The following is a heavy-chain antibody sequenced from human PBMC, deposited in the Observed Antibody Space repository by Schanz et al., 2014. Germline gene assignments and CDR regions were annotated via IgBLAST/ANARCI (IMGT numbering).Heavy chain of an antibody. CDR1: GGTFSSYA. J-gene: IGHJ6*02. CDR3: ASALTTWGGMDV. V-gene: IGHV1-69*04. Sequence: QVQLVQSGAEVKKPGSSVKVSCKASGGTFSSYAISWVRHAPGQGLEWMGRIIPIFGITNYAQRFQGRVTMTRDTSTSTVYMELSSLRAEDTAVYYCASALTTWGGMDVWGQGTTVTVSS. CDR2: IIPIFGIT. D-gene: IGHD4-4*01.